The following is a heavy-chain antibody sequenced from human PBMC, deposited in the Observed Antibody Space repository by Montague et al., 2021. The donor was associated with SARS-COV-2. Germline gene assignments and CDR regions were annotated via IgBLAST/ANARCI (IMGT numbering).Heavy chain of an antibody. CDR3: ARREYSYGWGD. Sequence: SETLSLTCTVTGGPISGSSDYWGWIRQSPGKGLEWFASVYYSGXTXYXXCVKSRLTISVDTSKNQFSLKLNSVTAADTALYYCARREYSYGWGDWGQGTLVTVSS. J-gene: IGHJ4*02. V-gene: IGHV4-39*01. D-gene: IGHD5-18*01. CDR1: GGPISGSSDY. CDR2: VYYSGXT.